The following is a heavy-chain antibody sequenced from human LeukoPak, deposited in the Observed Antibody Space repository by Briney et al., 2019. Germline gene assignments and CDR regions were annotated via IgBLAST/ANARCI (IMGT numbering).Heavy chain of an antibody. CDR1: GGSISTGGYY. Sequence: PSQTLSLTCTVSGGSISTGGYYWSWIRQYPGKGLEWIGYIYYSGTTHYNPSLRSRVGMSVDTSKNQFSLKLISVTAADTAVYYCARDVTGGSYFDYWGQGTLVTVSS. J-gene: IGHJ4*02. V-gene: IGHV4-31*03. CDR2: IYYSGTT. CDR3: ARDVTGGSYFDY. D-gene: IGHD2-15*01.